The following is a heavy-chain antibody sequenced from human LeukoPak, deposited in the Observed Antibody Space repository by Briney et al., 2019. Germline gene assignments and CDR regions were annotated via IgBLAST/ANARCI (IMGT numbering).Heavy chain of an antibody. J-gene: IGHJ4*02. CDR2: INYDGST. CDR1: GVSISSSNSY. Sequence: PSETLSLTCTVSGVSISSSNSYWGWIRQPPGKGLEWIGTINYDGSTNYNPSLKRRVTISLDTSKNQFSLRLSSVTAADTAVYYCARHGFSIVGAIDYWGQGTLVTVSS. D-gene: IGHD1-26*01. CDR3: ARHGFSIVGAIDY. V-gene: IGHV4-39*01.